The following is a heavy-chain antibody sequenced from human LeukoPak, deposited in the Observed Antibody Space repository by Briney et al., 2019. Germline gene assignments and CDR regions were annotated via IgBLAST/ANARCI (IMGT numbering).Heavy chain of an antibody. J-gene: IGHJ4*02. Sequence: GGSLTLSCAASGFTFSSYAMHWLRQAAGKGLEWVAVISYGGSNKYYPDSVNGRFTISRDNTKNTLYLQSNSLSAEDRAVYYCARDRTYSGSYPYFDYWGQGTLVTVSS. V-gene: IGHV3-30-3*01. CDR1: GFTFSSYA. CDR2: ISYGGSNK. CDR3: ARDRTYSGSYPYFDY. D-gene: IGHD1-26*01.